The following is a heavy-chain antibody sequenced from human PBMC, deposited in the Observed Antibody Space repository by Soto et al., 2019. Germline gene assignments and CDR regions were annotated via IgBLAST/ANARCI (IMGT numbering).Heavy chain of an antibody. D-gene: IGHD1-26*01. CDR2: IKTKTDGAAT. CDR3: TTDLGEPRRSTSFDP. J-gene: IGHJ5*02. V-gene: IGHV3-15*06. Sequence: EVQLVESGGDLVNPGGSLRLSCAASGFIFSNAWMNWVRQAPGKGLEWVGRIKTKTDGAATNHAAPVRGRFSISRDDLKNQMYLQMNNLKVEDTAVYYCTTDLGEPRRSTSFDPWGQGTLVAVSS. CDR1: GFIFSNAW.